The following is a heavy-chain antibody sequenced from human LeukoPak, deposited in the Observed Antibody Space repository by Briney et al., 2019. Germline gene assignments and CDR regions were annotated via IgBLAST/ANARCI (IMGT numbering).Heavy chain of an antibody. CDR3: ARHPYSYGPYYFDY. V-gene: IGHV4-39*01. Sequence: PSETLSLTCTVSGGSISSSSYYWGWIRQPPGKGVEWIGSIYYSGSTYYNPSLKSRVTISVDTSKNQFSLKLSSVTAADTAVYYCARHPYSYGPYYFDYWGQGTLVTVSS. D-gene: IGHD5-18*01. CDR2: IYYSGST. J-gene: IGHJ4*02. CDR1: GGSISSSSYY.